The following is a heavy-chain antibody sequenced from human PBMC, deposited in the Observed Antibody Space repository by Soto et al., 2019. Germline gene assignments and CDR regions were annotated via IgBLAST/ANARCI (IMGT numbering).Heavy chain of an antibody. V-gene: IGHV3-30*18. CDR1: GFTFSSYG. CDR2: ISYDGSNK. CDR3: AKDPTDTAMVPSDY. Sequence: GGSLRLSCAASGFTFSSYGMHWVRQAPGKGLEWVAVISYDGSNKYYADSVKGRFTISRDNSKNTLYLQMNSLRAEDTAVYYCAKDPTDTAMVPSDYWGQGTLVTVSS. J-gene: IGHJ4*02. D-gene: IGHD5-18*01.